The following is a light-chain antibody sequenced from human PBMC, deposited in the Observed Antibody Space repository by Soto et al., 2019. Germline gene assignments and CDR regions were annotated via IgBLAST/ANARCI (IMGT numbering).Light chain of an antibody. V-gene: IGKV3-20*01. J-gene: IGKJ4*01. CDR1: HDISSSY. CDR2: GAS. Sequence: EIVLTQSPGALSLSPGERATLSCRTSHDISSSYLAWYQQKRGQAPRLLMYGASTRATGIPDRFSGSGSGTDFTLTISILEPEDFAVYYCQHYGGSVLTFGGGTKVEIK. CDR3: QHYGGSVLT.